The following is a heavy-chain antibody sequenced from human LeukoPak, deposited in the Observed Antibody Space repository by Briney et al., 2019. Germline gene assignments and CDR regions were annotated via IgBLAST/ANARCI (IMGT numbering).Heavy chain of an antibody. CDR1: GGSISSYY. CDR3: ARVTGYMVEDYFDY. V-gene: IGHV4-59*01. CDR2: IYYSGST. J-gene: IGHJ4*02. Sequence: SETLSLTCSVSGGSISSYYWSWIRQPPGKGLEWIGYIYYSGSTNYNPSLKSRVTISVDTSKNQFSLRLSSVTAADTAVYYCARVTGYMVEDYFDYWGQGTLVTVSS. D-gene: IGHD6-13*01.